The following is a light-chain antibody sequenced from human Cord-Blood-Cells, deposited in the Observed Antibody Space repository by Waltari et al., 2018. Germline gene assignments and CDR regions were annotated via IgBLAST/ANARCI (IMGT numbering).Light chain of an antibody. Sequence: EIVMTQSPATLSVSPGERATLSCRASQSVSSNLPWYQQKPGQAPRLLIYGASTSATGIPARFSGRGAGKVFTLTISRLQYEDFAVYYCQQNNNWPLTFGPGTKVEIK. V-gene: IGKV3-15*01. CDR2: GAS. CDR1: QSVSSN. J-gene: IGKJ1*01. CDR3: QQNNNWPLT.